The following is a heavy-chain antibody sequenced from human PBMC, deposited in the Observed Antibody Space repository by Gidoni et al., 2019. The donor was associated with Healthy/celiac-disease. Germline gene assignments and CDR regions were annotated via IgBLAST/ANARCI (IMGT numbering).Heavy chain of an antibody. CDR1: GGSISSSSYY. D-gene: IGHD6-19*01. CDR2: IYYSGST. Sequence: QLQLQESGPGLVKPSETLSLTCTVPGGSISSSSYYWGWIRQPPGKGLEWIGSIYYSGSTYYNPSLKSRVTISVDTSKNQFSLKLSSVTAADTAVYYCARHGYSSGWYHDYWGQGTLVTVSS. CDR3: ARHGYSSGWYHDY. V-gene: IGHV4-39*01. J-gene: IGHJ4*02.